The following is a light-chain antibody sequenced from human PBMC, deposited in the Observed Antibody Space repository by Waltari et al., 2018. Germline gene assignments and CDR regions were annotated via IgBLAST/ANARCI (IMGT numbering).Light chain of an antibody. CDR2: LVS. CDR3: MQARQTPWT. CDR1: QSLLPSSGNTF. V-gene: IGKV2-28*01. J-gene: IGKJ1*01. Sequence: DIVMTQSPLSLPVTPGEPASISCRSSQSLLPSSGNTFLDWYVQKPGQAPQLLIYLVSNLASGVPDRFSGSGSCTDFTLKISRVEAEDVGLYYCMQARQTPWTFGQGTKVEIK.